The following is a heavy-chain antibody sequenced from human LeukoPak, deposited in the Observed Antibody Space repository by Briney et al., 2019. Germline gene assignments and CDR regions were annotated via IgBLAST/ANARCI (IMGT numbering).Heavy chain of an antibody. Sequence: PSETLSLTCTVSGGSISSSSYYWGWIRQPPGKGLEWIGSIYYSGSTYYNPSLKSRVTISVDTSKNQFSLKLSSVTAADTAVYYCARGRKGGYSYGSWFDPWGQGTLVTVSS. CDR3: ARGRKGGYSYGSWFDP. CDR2: IYYSGST. J-gene: IGHJ5*02. CDR1: GGSISSSSYY. V-gene: IGHV4-39*07. D-gene: IGHD5-18*01.